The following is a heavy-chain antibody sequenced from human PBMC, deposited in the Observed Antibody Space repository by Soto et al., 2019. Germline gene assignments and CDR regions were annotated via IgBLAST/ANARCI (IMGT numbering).Heavy chain of an antibody. CDR1: GITISNYP. CDR3: VKDAGGSPSTPPL. CDR2: ISGSGDRT. J-gene: IGHJ4*02. D-gene: IGHD2-15*01. Sequence: EVQLLESGGGLVQPGGSLRLSCAASGITISNYPMSWVRQAPGKGLDWVSGISGSGDRTYYADSAKGRFTITKDISKNSLSLQVDSLGFYYTAVYFCVKDAGGSPSTPPLWGQGTLVTVSS. V-gene: IGHV3-23*01.